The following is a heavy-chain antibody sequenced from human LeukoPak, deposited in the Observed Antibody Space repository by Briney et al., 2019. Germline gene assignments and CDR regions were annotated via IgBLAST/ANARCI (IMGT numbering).Heavy chain of an antibody. V-gene: IGHV3-9*01. Sequence: GRSLRLSCAASGFTFHDYAMHWVRQAPGKGLEWVSGISWNSGSIGYADSVKGRFTISRDNAKNSLYLQMNSLRAEDTALYYCAKDMWDFWSGYSGAFDIWGQGTMVTVSS. CDR2: ISWNSGSI. D-gene: IGHD3-3*01. CDR3: AKDMWDFWSGYSGAFDI. J-gene: IGHJ3*02. CDR1: GFTFHDYA.